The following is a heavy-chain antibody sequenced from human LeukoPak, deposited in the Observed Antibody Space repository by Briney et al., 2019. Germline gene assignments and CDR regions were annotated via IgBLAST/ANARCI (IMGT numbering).Heavy chain of an antibody. D-gene: IGHD1-26*01. CDR2: ISGSGGST. V-gene: IGHV3-23*01. CDR1: GFTFSSYG. CDR3: AKDLIVGGSGRFDY. Sequence: GGSLRLSCAASGFTFSSYGMSWVRQAPGKGLEWVSAISGSGGSTYYADSVKGRFTISRDNSKNTLYLQMNSLRAEDTAVYYCAKDLIVGGSGRFDYWGQGTLVTVSS. J-gene: IGHJ4*02.